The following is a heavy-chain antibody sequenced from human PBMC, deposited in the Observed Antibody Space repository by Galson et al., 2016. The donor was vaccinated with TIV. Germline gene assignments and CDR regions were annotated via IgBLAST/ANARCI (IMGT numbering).Heavy chain of an antibody. V-gene: IGHV4-31*03. CDR2: IYHSGST. CDR1: GGSISSNGIF. J-gene: IGHJ4*02. CDR3: ARDQDSGAYFDY. Sequence: SLTCTVSGGSISSNGIFWSWIRQHPGKGLEWIEYIYHSGSTHYNPSLKSRVAMSVDTSKNQFSLTLTSVTAADTAVYYCARDQDSGAYFDYWGQGTLVTVSS. D-gene: IGHD2-15*01.